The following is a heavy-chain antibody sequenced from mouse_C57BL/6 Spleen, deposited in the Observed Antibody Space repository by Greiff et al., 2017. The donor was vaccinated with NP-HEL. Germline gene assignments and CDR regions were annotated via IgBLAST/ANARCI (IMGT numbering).Heavy chain of an antibody. V-gene: IGHV1-69*01. CDR1: GYTFTSYW. J-gene: IGHJ1*03. D-gene: IGHD2-1*01. CDR3: ARSPNYRCDV. Sequence: QVQLQQPGAELVMPGASVKLSCKASGYTFTSYWMHWVKQRPGQGLEWIGEIDPSDSYTNYNQKFKGKSTLTVDKSSSTAYMQLSSLTSEDSAVYYCARSPNYRCDVWGTGTTVTVSS. CDR2: IDPSDSYT.